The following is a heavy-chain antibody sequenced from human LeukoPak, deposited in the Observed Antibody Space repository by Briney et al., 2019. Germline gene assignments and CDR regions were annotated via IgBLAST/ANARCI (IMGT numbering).Heavy chain of an antibody. CDR3: ARGGCSGGSCYSGIDY. Sequence: PGGSLRLSCAASGFTVRNKYMIWVRQAPGKGLVWVSRINTDGSSTNYADSVKGRFTISRDNAKNTLYLQMNSLRAEDTAVYYCARGGCSGGSCYSGIDYWGQGTLVTVSS. J-gene: IGHJ4*02. CDR2: INTDGSST. V-gene: IGHV3-74*01. CDR1: GFTVRNKY. D-gene: IGHD2-15*01.